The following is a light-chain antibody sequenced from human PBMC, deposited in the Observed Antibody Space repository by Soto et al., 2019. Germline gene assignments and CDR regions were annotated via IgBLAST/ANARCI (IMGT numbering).Light chain of an antibody. Sequence: EIVMTQSPATLSVSPGERAILSCRASQSVSSDLAWYQQKPGQAPRLLIYGASSRATGIPDRFSGSGSGTDFTLTISRLEPEDFAVYYCQQYGSSPTFGQGTKV. J-gene: IGKJ1*01. V-gene: IGKV3-20*01. CDR1: QSVSSD. CDR2: GAS. CDR3: QQYGSSPT.